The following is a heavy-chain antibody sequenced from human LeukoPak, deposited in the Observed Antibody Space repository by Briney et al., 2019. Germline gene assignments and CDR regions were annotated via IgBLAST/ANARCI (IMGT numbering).Heavy chain of an antibody. D-gene: IGHD5-18*01. V-gene: IGHV4-34*01. J-gene: IGHJ4*02. CDR1: GGSFSGYY. Sequence: SETLSLTCAVYGGSFSGYYWSWIRQPPGQGLEWIGEINHSGSTNYNPSLKSRVTISVDTSKNQFSLKLSSVTAADTAVYYCARVSVDTAKDYWGQGTLVTVSS. CDR3: ARVSVDTAKDY. CDR2: INHSGST.